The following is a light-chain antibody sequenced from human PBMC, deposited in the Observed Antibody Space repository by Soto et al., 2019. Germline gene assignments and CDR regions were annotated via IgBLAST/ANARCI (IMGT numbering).Light chain of an antibody. CDR2: VAS. V-gene: IGKV3-15*01. J-gene: IGKJ4*01. Sequence: EIVMTQSPATLSVAPGETATLSCSASQSVSRTLARYQQKPGQNPKLLIYVASARATSIPARFSGSGSGTEFTLTISSLQSEDLAVYYCQQYNVWSHTFGGGTKVEIK. CDR3: QQYNVWSHT. CDR1: QSVSRT.